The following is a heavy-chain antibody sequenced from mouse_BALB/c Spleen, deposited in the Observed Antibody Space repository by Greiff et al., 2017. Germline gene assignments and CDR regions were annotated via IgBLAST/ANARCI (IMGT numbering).Heavy chain of an antibody. CDR2: IDPSDSYT. V-gene: IGHV1S127*01. J-gene: IGHJ3*01. D-gene: IGHD1-1*01. Sequence: QVQLQQPGAELVKPGASVKMSCKASGYTFTSYWMHWVKQRPGQGLEWIGVIDPSDSYTSYNQKFKGKATLTVDTSSSTAYMQLSSLTSEDSAVYYCTRDYYGSSPWFAYWGQGTLVTVSA. CDR3: TRDYYGSSPWFAY. CDR1: GYTFTSYW.